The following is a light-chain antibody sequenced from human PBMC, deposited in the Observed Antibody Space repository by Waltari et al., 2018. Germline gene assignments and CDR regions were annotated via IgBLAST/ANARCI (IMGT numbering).Light chain of an antibody. V-gene: IGLV2-8*01. CDR3: SSYAGSNNLV. CDR2: EVS. CDR1: SSDVGGYNY. Sequence: QSALTQPPSASESPGQSVTISCTGTSSDVGGYNYVSWYPHHPGKAPKLMIYEVSKRPSVVPDRVSGSKSGNTASLTVSGLQAEDEADYYCSSYAGSNNLVFGGGTKLTVL. J-gene: IGLJ2*01.